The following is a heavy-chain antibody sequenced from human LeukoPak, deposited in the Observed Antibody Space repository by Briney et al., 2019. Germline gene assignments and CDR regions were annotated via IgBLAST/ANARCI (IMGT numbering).Heavy chain of an antibody. Sequence: SGGSLRLSCAASGFTFSSYSMNWVRQAPGKGLEWVSSISSSSSYIYYADSVKGRFTISRDNAKNSLYLQMNSLRAEDTAVYYCARGSVVYYDFWSGYHDAFDIWGQGTMVTVSS. CDR3: ARGSVVYYDFWSGYHDAFDI. CDR2: ISSSSSYI. CDR1: GFTFSSYS. V-gene: IGHV3-21*01. D-gene: IGHD3-3*01. J-gene: IGHJ3*02.